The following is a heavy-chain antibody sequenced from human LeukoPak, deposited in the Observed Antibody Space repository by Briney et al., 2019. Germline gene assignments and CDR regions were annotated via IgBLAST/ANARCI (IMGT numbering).Heavy chain of an antibody. J-gene: IGHJ4*02. D-gene: IGHD6-19*01. CDR3: ARQDAAAVAAFDY. V-gene: IGHV3-53*01. CDR1: GFIVSSNY. CDR2: IYSGGET. Sequence: GGSLRLSCAASGFIVSSNYMTWVRQAPGKGLEWVSVIYSGGETYYADSVKGRFTISRDNSKNTLYLQMNSLRVEDTAVYYCARQDAAAVAAFDYWGQGTLVTVSS.